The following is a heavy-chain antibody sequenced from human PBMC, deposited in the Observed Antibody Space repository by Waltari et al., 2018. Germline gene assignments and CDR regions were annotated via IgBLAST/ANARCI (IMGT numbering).Heavy chain of an antibody. V-gene: IGHV6-1*01. CDR3: ARMTTVTDDAFDI. CDR1: GASVSSQRAA. J-gene: IGHJ3*02. CDR2: TYYRSKWSN. D-gene: IGHD4-17*01. Sequence: VQLQQSGPGLAKHSQILSLTCAISGASVSSQRAAWNWIRQSPSRGLAWLGRTYYRSKWSNDYAVSVKSRITINPDTSKNQFSLQLNSVTPEDTAVYYCARMTTVTDDAFDIWGQGTMVTVSS.